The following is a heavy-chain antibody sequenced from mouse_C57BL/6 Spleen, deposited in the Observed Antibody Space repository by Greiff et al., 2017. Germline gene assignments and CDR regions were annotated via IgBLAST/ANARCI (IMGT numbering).Heavy chain of an antibody. Sequence: EVQLVESGGGLVQPGGSLKLSCAASGFTFSDYGMHWVRQAPEKGLEWVAYISSGSSTIYYADTVKGRFTISRDNAKNTLFLQMTSLRSEDTAMYYCARPYYDYDEGFAYWGQGTLVTVSA. CDR1: GFTFSDYG. CDR2: ISSGSSTI. V-gene: IGHV5-17*01. D-gene: IGHD2-4*01. J-gene: IGHJ3*01. CDR3: ARPYYDYDEGFAY.